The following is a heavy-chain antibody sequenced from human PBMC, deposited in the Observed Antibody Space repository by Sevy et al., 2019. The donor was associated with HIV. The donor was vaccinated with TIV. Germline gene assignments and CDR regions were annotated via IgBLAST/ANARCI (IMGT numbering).Heavy chain of an antibody. Sequence: GGSLRLSCAASGFTFSSYWMSWVRQAPGKGLEWVANIKQDGSEKYYVDSVKGRFTISRDNAKNSLYLQMNSLRAEDTAVYYCARDLPNLHLGVVIANWFDPWGQGTLVTVSS. J-gene: IGHJ5*02. CDR3: ARDLPNLHLGVVIANWFDP. CDR1: GFTFSSYW. V-gene: IGHV3-7*01. D-gene: IGHD3-3*01. CDR2: IKQDGSEK.